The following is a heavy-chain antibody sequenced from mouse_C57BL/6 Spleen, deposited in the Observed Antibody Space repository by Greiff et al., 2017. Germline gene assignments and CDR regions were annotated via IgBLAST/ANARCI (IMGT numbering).Heavy chain of an antibody. J-gene: IGHJ4*01. V-gene: IGHV1-15*01. Sequence: QVQLKESGAELVRPGASVTLSCKASGYTFTDYEMHWVKQTPVHGLEWIGAIDPETGGTAYNQKFKGKAILTADKSSSTAYMELRSLTSEDSAVYYCTRGGLYAMDYWGQGTSVTVSS. CDR3: TRGGLYAMDY. D-gene: IGHD1-1*02. CDR1: GYTFTDYE. CDR2: IDPETGGT.